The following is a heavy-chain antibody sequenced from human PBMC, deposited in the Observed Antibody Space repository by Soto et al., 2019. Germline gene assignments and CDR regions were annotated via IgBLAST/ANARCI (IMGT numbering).Heavy chain of an antibody. Sequence: QVQLQESGPGLLKPSETLSPTCTVSGGSISSYYWSWIRQPPGKGLEWIGYIYYSGSTNYNPSLKSRVTISVDTSKNQFSLKLSSVTAADTAVYYCARGSAAIMVDWGQGTLVTVSS. CDR1: GGSISSYY. V-gene: IGHV4-59*01. CDR3: ARGSAAIMVD. D-gene: IGHD2-2*01. CDR2: IYYSGST. J-gene: IGHJ4*02.